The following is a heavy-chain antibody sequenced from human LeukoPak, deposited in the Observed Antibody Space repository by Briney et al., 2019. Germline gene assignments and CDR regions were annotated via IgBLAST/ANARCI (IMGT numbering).Heavy chain of an antibody. D-gene: IGHD3-22*01. CDR2: ISWNSGSV. Sequence: GRSLRLSCAASGFTFDDYAMHWIRHAPGKGLEWVAGISWNSGSVGYADSVKGRFTISRDNAKNSLDLQMNSLRSEDTALYFCAKDFTYYSDSSGYTFDYWGQGTLVTVSS. J-gene: IGHJ4*02. V-gene: IGHV3-9*01. CDR3: AKDFTYYSDSSGYTFDY. CDR1: GFTFDDYA.